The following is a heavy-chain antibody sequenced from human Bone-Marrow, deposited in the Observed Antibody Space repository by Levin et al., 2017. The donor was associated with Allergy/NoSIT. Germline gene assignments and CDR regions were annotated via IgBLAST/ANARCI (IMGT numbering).Heavy chain of an antibody. J-gene: IGHJ4*02. V-gene: IGHV3-30-3*01. CDR2: ISYDGSNK. D-gene: IGHD5-18*01. CDR3: ARDRGYSYGYINY. Sequence: QHGESLKISCAASGFTFSSYAMHWVRQAPGKGLEWVAVISYDGSNKYYADSVKGRFTISRDNSKNTLYLQMNSLRAEDTAVYYCARDRGYSYGYINYWGQGTLVTVSS. CDR1: GFTFSSYA.